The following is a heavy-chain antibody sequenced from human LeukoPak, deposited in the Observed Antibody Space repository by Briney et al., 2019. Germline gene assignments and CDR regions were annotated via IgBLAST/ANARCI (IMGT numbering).Heavy chain of an antibody. CDR1: GFTFSSRW. J-gene: IGHJ4*02. CDR2: IKQDGSEK. CDR3: ARDWDF. Sequence: GGSLRLSWVTSGFTFSSRWMSWVRQAPGKGPEWVANIKQDGSEKKYVDSVKGRFTISRDNAKNSLFLQMNSLRVEDTALYYCARDWDFWGQGTLVTVSS. V-gene: IGHV3-7*01. D-gene: IGHD1-26*01.